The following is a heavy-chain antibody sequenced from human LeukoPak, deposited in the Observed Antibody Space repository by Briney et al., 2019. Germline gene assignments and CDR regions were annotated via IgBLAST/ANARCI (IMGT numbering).Heavy chain of an antibody. CDR3: SVDLYKYGSGSQNAY. V-gene: IGHV3-15*01. J-gene: IGHJ4*02. Sequence: KPGGSLRLSCAASGFTFSNAWMSWVRQAPGKGLEWVGRIKSKTDGGTTDYAAPVKGRFTISRDDSKNTLYLQMNSLKTEDTAVYYCSVDLYKYGSGSQNAYWGQGTLVTVSP. CDR1: GFTFSNAW. CDR2: IKSKTDGGTT. D-gene: IGHD3-10*01.